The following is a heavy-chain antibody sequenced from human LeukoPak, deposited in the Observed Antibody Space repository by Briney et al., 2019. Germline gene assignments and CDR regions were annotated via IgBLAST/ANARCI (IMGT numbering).Heavy chain of an antibody. Sequence: PGGSLRLSCAASGFSFSSYGFHWVRQAPGKGLEWVALISYDGSKTYHADSVKGRFTISRDNSKNTLYLQMNSLRAEDTAVYYCARVNYDSSDYRRHFRYWGQGTLVTVSS. CDR3: ARVNYDSSDYRRHFRY. J-gene: IGHJ1*01. V-gene: IGHV3-30*03. CDR1: GFSFSSYG. D-gene: IGHD3-22*01. CDR2: ISYDGSKT.